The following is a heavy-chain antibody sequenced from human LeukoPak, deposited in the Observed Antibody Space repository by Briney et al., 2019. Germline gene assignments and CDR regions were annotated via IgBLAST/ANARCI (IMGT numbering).Heavy chain of an antibody. J-gene: IGHJ4*02. CDR1: GFTFISYA. Sequence: PGWSLTLSCPGSGFTFISYAMNWFRQPLRKGVEWVSTISGSGGSTFYADSVKGRFTISRDNSKNTLYLQMNSLRADDTAADYCAKVKCGGACYDYFDYWGQGTLVTVTA. V-gene: IGHV3-23*01. CDR2: ISGSGGST. D-gene: IGHD2-21*02. CDR3: AKVKCGGACYDYFDY.